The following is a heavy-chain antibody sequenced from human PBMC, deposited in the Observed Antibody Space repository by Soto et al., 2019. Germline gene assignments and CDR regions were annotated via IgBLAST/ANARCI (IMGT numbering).Heavy chain of an antibody. Sequence: ASVKVSCKVSGYTLTELSMHWVRQAPGKGLEWMGGFDPEDGETIYAQKFQGRVTMTEDTSTDTAYMELSSLRSEDTAVYYCATDLTSYCGGDCYSGYFDYWGQGTLVTVSS. CDR3: ATDLTSYCGGDCYSGYFDY. CDR2: FDPEDGET. D-gene: IGHD2-21*01. V-gene: IGHV1-24*01. J-gene: IGHJ4*02. CDR1: GYTLTELS.